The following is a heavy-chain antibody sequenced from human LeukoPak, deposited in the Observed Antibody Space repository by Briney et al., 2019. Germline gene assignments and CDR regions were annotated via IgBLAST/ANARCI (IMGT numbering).Heavy chain of an antibody. V-gene: IGHV4-38-2*01. Sequence: SETLSLTCGVSGYSISSGYYWGWIRQPPGKGLEWIGSIYHSGSTYYSPSLKSRVTISVDTSKNQFSLKPSSVTAADTAMYYCARRRNWNDGGAFDIWGQGTMVTVSS. J-gene: IGHJ3*02. CDR1: GYSISSGYY. CDR2: IYHSGST. CDR3: ARRRNWNDGGAFDI. D-gene: IGHD1-1*01.